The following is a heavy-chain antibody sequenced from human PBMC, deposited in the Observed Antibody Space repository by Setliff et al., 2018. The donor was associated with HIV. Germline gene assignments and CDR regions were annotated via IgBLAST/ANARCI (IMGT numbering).Heavy chain of an antibody. V-gene: IGHV4-39*07. Sequence: PSETLSLTCTVSGGSISTSNYYWGWVRQPPGKGLEWVGNVDYTGSTYYNPSLKSRVTISVDTSKNQFSLKLSSVTAADTAVYYCARAVSHVDYWGQGTLVTVSS. J-gene: IGHJ4*02. CDR1: GGSISTSNYY. CDR2: VDYTGST. CDR3: ARAVSHVDY.